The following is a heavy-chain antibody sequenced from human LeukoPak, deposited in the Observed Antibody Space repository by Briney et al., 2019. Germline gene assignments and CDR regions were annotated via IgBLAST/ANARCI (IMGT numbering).Heavy chain of an antibody. V-gene: IGHV1-18*04. D-gene: IGHD6-13*01. CDR2: ISAYNGNT. CDR1: GYTFTGYY. J-gene: IGHJ3*02. Sequence: ASVKVSCKASGYTFTGYYMHWVRQAPGQGLEWMGWISAYNGNTNYAQKLQGRVTMTTDTSTSTAYMELRSLRSDDTAVYYCARVSRRVAAAGKRLDAFDIWGQGTMVTVSS. CDR3: ARVSRRVAAAGKRLDAFDI.